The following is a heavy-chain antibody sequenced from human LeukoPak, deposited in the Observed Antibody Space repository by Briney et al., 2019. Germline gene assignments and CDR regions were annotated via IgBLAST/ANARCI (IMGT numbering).Heavy chain of an antibody. J-gene: IGHJ5*02. Sequence: GGSLRLSCAASGFTFSSYGMHWVRQAPGKGLEWVAVISYDGSNKYYADSVKGRFTISRDNAKNSLYLQMNSLRAEDTALYYCARDIRRLQGITGTTFWFDPWGQGTLVTVSS. CDR2: ISYDGSNK. CDR1: GFTFSSYG. V-gene: IGHV3-30*03. D-gene: IGHD1-7*01. CDR3: ARDIRRLQGITGTTFWFDP.